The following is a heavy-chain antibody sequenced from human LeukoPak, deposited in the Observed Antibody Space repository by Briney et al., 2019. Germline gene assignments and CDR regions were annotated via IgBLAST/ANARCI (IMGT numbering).Heavy chain of an antibody. Sequence: SETLFLTCTVSGGSISSGYYWSWIRQPPGKGLEWIGEINHSGSTNYNPSLKSRVTISVDTSKNQFSLKLSSVTAADTAVYYCASTTGITGSGRDYWGQGTLVTVSS. CDR2: INHSGST. D-gene: IGHD1-20*01. CDR1: GGSISSGYY. CDR3: ASTTGITGSGRDY. J-gene: IGHJ4*02. V-gene: IGHV4-34*01.